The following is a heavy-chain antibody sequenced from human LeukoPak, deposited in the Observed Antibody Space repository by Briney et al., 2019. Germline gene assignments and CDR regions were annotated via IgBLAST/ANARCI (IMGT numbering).Heavy chain of an antibody. Sequence: SVKVSCKASGGAFSSYAISWVRQAPGQGLEWMGGIIPIFGTANYAQKFQGRVTITADESTSTAYMELSSLRSEDTAVYYCARDLNWNYSGAPGYWGQGTLVTVSS. CDR1: GGAFSSYA. D-gene: IGHD1-7*01. V-gene: IGHV1-69*13. CDR3: ARDLNWNYSGAPGY. CDR2: IIPIFGTA. J-gene: IGHJ4*02.